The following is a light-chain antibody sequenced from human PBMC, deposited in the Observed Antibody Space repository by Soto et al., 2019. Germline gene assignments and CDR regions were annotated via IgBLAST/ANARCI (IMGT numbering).Light chain of an antibody. V-gene: IGKV3-20*01. CDR2: GAS. Sequence: ETVLTQSPDTLSLSPGERGTLSCRASQTIGDNDLAWYQQKPGQAPRLLIYGASSRATGIPDRFSGSGSGTDFTLTTSSLEPEDFAVYYCQQYGSSPHFGGGTKVDI. CDR1: QTIGDND. CDR3: QQYGSSPH. J-gene: IGKJ4*01.